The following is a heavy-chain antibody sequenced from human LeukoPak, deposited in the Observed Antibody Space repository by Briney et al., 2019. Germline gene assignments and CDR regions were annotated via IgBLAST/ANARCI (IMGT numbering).Heavy chain of an antibody. Sequence: GGSLRLSCAPSGLTLSSYSMQWVHQAPAKGLEWVAVISYDGSNKYYADSVKGRFTISRDNSKNTLYLQMNSLRAEDTAVYYCARVSGYLYYYYYGMDVWGQGTTVTVSS. CDR1: GLTLSSYS. V-gene: IGHV3-30*04. J-gene: IGHJ6*02. CDR2: ISYDGSNK. CDR3: ARVSGYLYYYYYGMDV. D-gene: IGHD3-10*01.